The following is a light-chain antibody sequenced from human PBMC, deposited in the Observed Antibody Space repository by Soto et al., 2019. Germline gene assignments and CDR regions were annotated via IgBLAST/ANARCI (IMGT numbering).Light chain of an antibody. J-gene: IGLJ2*01. CDR1: SSDVGSYNL. CDR3: NSYTSVTTPHLV. CDR2: EGS. V-gene: IGLV2-14*02. Sequence: QSALTQPASVSGSPGQSITISCTGTSSDVGSYNLVSWYQQHPGKAPKLMIYEGSKRPSGVSNRFSGSKSGNTASLTISGLQAEDEADYYCNSYTSVTTPHLVFGGGTKLTVL.